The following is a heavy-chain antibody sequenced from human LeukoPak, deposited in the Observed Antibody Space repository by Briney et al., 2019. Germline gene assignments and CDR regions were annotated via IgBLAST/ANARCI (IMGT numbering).Heavy chain of an antibody. CDR1: GGSISSGGYY. V-gene: IGHV4-31*03. J-gene: IGHJ5*02. CDR2: MIYSGYT. Sequence: SETLSLTCTVSGGSISSGGYYWSWIRQHPGTGLEWIGYMIYSGYTHYNPSLKSRVTISVDTSNNQFFLKLSSVTAADTAVYYCARDAKYVWGNYRWFDPWGQGILVTVSS. CDR3: ARDAKYVWGNYRWFDP. D-gene: IGHD3-16*02.